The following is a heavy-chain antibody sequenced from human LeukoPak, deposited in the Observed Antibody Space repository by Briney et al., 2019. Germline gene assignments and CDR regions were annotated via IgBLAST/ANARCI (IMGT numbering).Heavy chain of an antibody. CDR1: GGSISSYY. Sequence: SETLSLTCTASGGSISSYYWSWIRQPPGKGLEWIGYIYYSGSTNYNPSLKSRVTISVDTSKNQFSLKLSSVTAADTAVYYCARLYSYGFPTLDYWGQGTLVTVSS. CDR3: ARLYSYGFPTLDY. CDR2: IYYSGST. J-gene: IGHJ4*02. D-gene: IGHD5-18*01. V-gene: IGHV4-59*01.